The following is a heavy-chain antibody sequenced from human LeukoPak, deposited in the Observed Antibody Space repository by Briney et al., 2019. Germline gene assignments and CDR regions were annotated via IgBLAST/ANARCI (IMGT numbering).Heavy chain of an antibody. CDR1: GFTLSSYW. J-gene: IGHJ5*02. V-gene: IGHV3-74*01. CDR2: TNEDGSYA. Sequence: PGGSLRLSCAASGFTLSSYWVHWVRQPPGKGLMWLSRTNEDGSYADYADSVRGRFTISRDNAKNTVYLQMNSLRTEDTAVYFCGRISYNGDSWGRRTLVTVSS. CDR3: GRISYNGDS. D-gene: IGHD2-8*01.